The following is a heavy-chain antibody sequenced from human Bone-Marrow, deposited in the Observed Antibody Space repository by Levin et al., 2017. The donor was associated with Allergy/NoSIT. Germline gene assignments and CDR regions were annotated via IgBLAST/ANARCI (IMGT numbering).Heavy chain of an antibody. Sequence: PSETLSLTCNVSGGSINSGDSYWSWIRQPTGKGLEWIGYIYYSGSTYYNPSLKSRITISIDTSKSQFSLQLSSVTAADTAVYYCARLSLTFYDILTGYYSPIGTFDYWGQGTLVTVSS. CDR1: GGSINSGDSY. D-gene: IGHD3-9*01. V-gene: IGHV4-30-4*01. J-gene: IGHJ4*02. CDR3: ARLSLTFYDILTGYYSPIGTFDY. CDR2: IYYSGST.